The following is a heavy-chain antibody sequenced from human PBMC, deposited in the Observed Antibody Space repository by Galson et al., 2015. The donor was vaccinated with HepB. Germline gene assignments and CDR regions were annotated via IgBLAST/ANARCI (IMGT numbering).Heavy chain of an antibody. V-gene: IGHV3-30*18. D-gene: IGHD3-22*01. CDR1: GFTFSSYG. J-gene: IGHJ6*02. CDR3: AKVIYYDSSGYLPYYYYGMDV. Sequence: SLRLSCAASGFTFSSYGMHWVRQAPGKGLEWVAVISYDGSNKYYADSVKGRFTISRDNSKNTLYLQMNSLRAEDTAVYYCAKVIYYDSSGYLPYYYYGMDVWGQGTTVTVSS. CDR2: ISYDGSNK.